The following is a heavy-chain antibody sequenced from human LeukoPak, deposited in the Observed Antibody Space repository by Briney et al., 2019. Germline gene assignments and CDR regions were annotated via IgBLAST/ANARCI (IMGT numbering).Heavy chain of an antibody. D-gene: IGHD1-26*01. J-gene: IGHJ4*02. Sequence: PSETLSLTCTVSGYSISSGYYWGWIRPPPGKGLEWIGSTSHRGSIYYNPSLKSRVTISLDTSKNQFSLKLSSVTAAGTAVYYCAREGDIVGATIDSWGQGTLVAVSS. CDR1: GYSISSGYY. V-gene: IGHV4-38-2*02. CDR3: AREGDIVGATIDS. CDR2: TSHRGSI.